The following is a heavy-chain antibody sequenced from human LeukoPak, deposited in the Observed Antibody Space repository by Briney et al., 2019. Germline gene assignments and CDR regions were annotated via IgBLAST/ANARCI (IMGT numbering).Heavy chain of an antibody. D-gene: IGHD3-3*01. Sequence: GGSPRLSCAASGFTFSSYSMNWVRQAPGKGLEWVSSISGSSSYIYYADSVKGRFTISRDNAKNSLYLQMNSLRAEDTAVYYCARDLSFWSGYLLPDFDYWGQGTLVTVSS. CDR3: ARDLSFWSGYLLPDFDY. J-gene: IGHJ4*02. CDR2: ISGSSSYI. V-gene: IGHV3-21*01. CDR1: GFTFSSYS.